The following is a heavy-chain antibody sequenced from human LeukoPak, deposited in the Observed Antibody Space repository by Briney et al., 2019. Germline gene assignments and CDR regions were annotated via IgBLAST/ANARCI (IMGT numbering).Heavy chain of an antibody. CDR1: GDSISSYY. CDR3: ARLHHDYGSGTYGGAYNYYMDV. D-gene: IGHD3-10*01. CDR2: IYYSGST. J-gene: IGHJ6*03. Sequence: PSETLSLTCTVSGDSISSYYWSWIRQPPGKRLEWIGYIYYSGSTNYNPSLKSRLTISLDTSKNQFSLRLNSVTAADTAVYYCARLHHDYGSGTYGGAYNYYMDVWGKGTTVTVSS. V-gene: IGHV4-59*01.